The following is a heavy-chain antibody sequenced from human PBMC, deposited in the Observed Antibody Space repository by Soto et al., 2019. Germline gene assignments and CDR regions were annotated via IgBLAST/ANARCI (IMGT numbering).Heavy chain of an antibody. J-gene: IGHJ4*02. Sequence: QLQLQESGPGLVKPSETLSLTCTVSGGSINGGTYFWGWIRQPPGKGLEWIGSINYSGRTNYNPSLKSRVTVSADTSKNQFSLKLRSVTATATAVYYCARHTPHATFGVPTPYFDHWGQGTLVSVSS. D-gene: IGHD3-3*01. CDR1: GGSINGGTYF. CDR3: ARHTPHATFGVPTPYFDH. V-gene: IGHV4-39*01. CDR2: INYSGRT.